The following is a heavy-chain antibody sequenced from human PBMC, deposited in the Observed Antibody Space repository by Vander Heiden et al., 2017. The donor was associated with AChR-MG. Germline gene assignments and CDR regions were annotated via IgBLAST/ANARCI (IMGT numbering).Heavy chain of an antibody. D-gene: IGHD4-17*01. V-gene: IGHV3-30-3*01. Sequence: QVQLVESGGGVVQPGRSLRLSCAASGFTFSSYAMHWVRQAPGKGLEWVAVISYDGSNKYYADSVKGRFTISRDNSKNTLYLQMNSLRAEDTAVYYCARPTTVTTIRDFQHWGQGTLVTVSS. CDR3: ARPTTVTTIRDFQH. CDR2: ISYDGSNK. CDR1: GFTFSSYA. J-gene: IGHJ1*01.